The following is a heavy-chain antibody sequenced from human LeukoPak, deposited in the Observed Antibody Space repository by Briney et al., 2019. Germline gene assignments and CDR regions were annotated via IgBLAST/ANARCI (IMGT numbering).Heavy chain of an antibody. CDR2: IYNSGTT. D-gene: IGHD3-10*01. J-gene: IGHJ4*02. Sequence: SETLSLTCTVSGGSIRSGSHYWSWTRQHPGKGLEWIGYIYNSGTTHYNPSLKSRITMSVDTSKNQFSLKLSSVTAADTAVYYCARGASEEGYWGQGTLVTVSS. CDR1: GGSIRSGSHY. V-gene: IGHV4-31*03. CDR3: ARGASEEGY.